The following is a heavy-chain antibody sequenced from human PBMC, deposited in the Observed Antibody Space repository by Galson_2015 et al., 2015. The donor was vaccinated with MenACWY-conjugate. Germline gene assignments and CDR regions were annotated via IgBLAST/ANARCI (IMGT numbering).Heavy chain of an antibody. D-gene: IGHD1-26*01. Sequence: SLRLSCAASGFTFSSYAMSWVRQAPGKGLEWVSAISGRGDTTYYADSVKGRFTSSRDNSKNTLYLQMNSPRADDTAVYYCANWNSGSRGRIDYWGQGTLVTVSA. CDR1: GFTFSSYA. V-gene: IGHV3-23*01. J-gene: IGHJ4*02. CDR3: ANWNSGSRGRIDY. CDR2: ISGRGDTT.